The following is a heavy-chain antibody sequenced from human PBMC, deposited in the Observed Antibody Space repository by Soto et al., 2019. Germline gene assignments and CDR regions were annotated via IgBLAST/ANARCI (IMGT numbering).Heavy chain of an antibody. Sequence: PGGSLRLSCAASGFTFSSYSMNWVRQAPGKGLEWVSYISSSSSTIYYADSVKGRFTISRDNAKNSLYLQMNSLRDEDTAVYYCARDSSVYPGWSQNYYYYYGMDVWGQGTTVTVSS. D-gene: IGHD3-16*02. J-gene: IGHJ6*02. V-gene: IGHV3-48*02. CDR3: ARDSSVYPGWSQNYYYYYGMDV. CDR1: GFTFSSYS. CDR2: ISSSSSTI.